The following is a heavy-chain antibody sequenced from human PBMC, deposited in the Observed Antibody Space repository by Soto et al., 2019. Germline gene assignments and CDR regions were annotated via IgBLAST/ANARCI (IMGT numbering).Heavy chain of an antibody. CDR3: AKSRQQLIGYYYYYGMDV. J-gene: IGHJ6*02. V-gene: IGHV3-23*01. CDR2: ISGNAGST. CDR1: GFTFSKNA. D-gene: IGHD3-22*01. Sequence: VQLLESGGGLVQPGGSLSLSCAASGFTFSKNAMSWVRQAPGKGLEWVSSISGNAGSTYYEDSVKGRLTISRDNSKNTLYLQMNSVRAEDTAVYDCAKSRQQLIGYYYYYGMDVWGQGTTVTVSS.